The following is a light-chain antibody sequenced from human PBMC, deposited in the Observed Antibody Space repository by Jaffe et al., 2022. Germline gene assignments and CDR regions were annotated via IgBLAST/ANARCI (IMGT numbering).Light chain of an antibody. CDR1: SSDVGAYNY. V-gene: IGLV2-14*01. J-gene: IGLJ1*01. CDR2: EVT. CDR3: SSYTTSRTYV. Sequence: QSALTQPASVSGSPGQSITISCTGTSSDVGAYNYVSWYQQHPGRAPKLMIYEVTNRPSGVSNRFSGSKSGNAASLIISGLQAEDEADYYCSSYTTSRTYVFGTGTKVTVL.